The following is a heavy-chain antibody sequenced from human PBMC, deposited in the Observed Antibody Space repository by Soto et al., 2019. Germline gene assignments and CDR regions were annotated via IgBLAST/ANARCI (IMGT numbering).Heavy chain of an antibody. V-gene: IGHV1-69*01. CDR3: VRVRSAGCPLNLLDQ. Sequence: QVQLVQSGAEVKKPGSSVKVSCKASGDTFRRYAISWVRQAPGQGLEWMGGIIPVFNTANYAQKFQGRVTITARESTSTASMELSGPRSEDTAIYYSVRVRSAGCPLNLLDQWGQGTLVTVSS. CDR1: GDTFRRYA. J-gene: IGHJ4*02. D-gene: IGHD3-3*01. CDR2: IIPVFNTA.